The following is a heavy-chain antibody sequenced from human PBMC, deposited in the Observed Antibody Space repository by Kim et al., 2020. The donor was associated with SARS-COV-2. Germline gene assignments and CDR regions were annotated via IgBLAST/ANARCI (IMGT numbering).Heavy chain of an antibody. J-gene: IGHJ6*02. V-gene: IGHV1-2*02. CDR1: GYTFTGYY. Sequence: ASVKVSCKASGYTFTGYYMHWVRQAPGQGLEWMGWINPNSGGTNYAQKFQGRVTMTRDTSISTAYMELSRLRSDDTAVYYCARAGTYGDFWSGYYLDYYYGMDVWGQGTTVTVSS. D-gene: IGHD3-3*01. CDR3: ARAGTYGDFWSGYYLDYYYGMDV. CDR2: INPNSGGT.